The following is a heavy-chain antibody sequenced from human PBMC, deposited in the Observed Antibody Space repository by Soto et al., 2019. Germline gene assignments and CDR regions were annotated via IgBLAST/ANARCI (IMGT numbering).Heavy chain of an antibody. Sequence: VQLVESGGGVVQPGRSLRLSCAASGFTFSSYGMHWVRQAPGKGLEWVAVIWYDGSNKYYADSVKGRFTISGDNSQNTLYLKLNSVRAEDTAVYYCARDGERSGYDRGGCDYWGQGTLVTVSS. D-gene: IGHD5-12*01. CDR2: IWYDGSNK. V-gene: IGHV3-33*01. J-gene: IGHJ4*02. CDR3: ARDGERSGYDRGGCDY. CDR1: GFTFSSYG.